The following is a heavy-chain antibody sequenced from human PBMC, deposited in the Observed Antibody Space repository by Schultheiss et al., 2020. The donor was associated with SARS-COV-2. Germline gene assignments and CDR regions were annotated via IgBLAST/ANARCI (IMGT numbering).Heavy chain of an antibody. V-gene: IGHV3-30-3*01. CDR2: ISYDGSNK. J-gene: IGHJ4*02. CDR1: GFTFSSYA. Sequence: GESLKISCAASGFTFSSYAMHWVRQAPGKGLEWVVVISYDGSNKYYADSVKGRFTISRDNSKNTLYLQMNSLRAEDTAVYYCARGVYWGQGTLVTVSS. CDR3: ARGVY.